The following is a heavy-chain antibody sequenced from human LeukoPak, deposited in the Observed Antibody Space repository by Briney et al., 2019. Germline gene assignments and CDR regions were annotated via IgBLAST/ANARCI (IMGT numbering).Heavy chain of an antibody. CDR3: AKGEQWLVLSAFDI. V-gene: IGHV3-23*01. CDR2: ISGSGGST. Sequence: PGGSLRLSCAASGFTFSSYSMNWVRQAPGKGLEWVSAISGSGGSTYYADSVKGRFTISRDNSKNTLYLQMNSLRAEDTAVYYCAKGEQWLVLSAFDIWGQGTMVTVSS. D-gene: IGHD6-19*01. J-gene: IGHJ3*02. CDR1: GFTFSSYS.